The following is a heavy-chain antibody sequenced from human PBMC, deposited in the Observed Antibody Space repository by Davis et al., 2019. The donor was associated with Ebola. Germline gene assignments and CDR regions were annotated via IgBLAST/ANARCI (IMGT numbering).Heavy chain of an antibody. V-gene: IGHV3-48*01. Sequence: GESLKISCAASGFTFSSYSMNWVRQAPGKGLEWVSYISSGSTTRYYADSVKGRFTISRDNSKNTLYLQMNSLRAEDTAVYYCARVEAIGYYYGMDVWGQGTTVTVSS. D-gene: IGHD3-10*01. J-gene: IGHJ6*02. CDR1: GFTFSSYS. CDR3: ARVEAIGYYYGMDV. CDR2: ISSGSTTR.